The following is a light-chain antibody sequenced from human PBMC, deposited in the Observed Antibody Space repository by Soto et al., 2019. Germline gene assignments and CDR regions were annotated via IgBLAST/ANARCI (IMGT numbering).Light chain of an antibody. CDR3: QQYNGYSTWT. CDR1: QSIDIW. CDR2: DAT. V-gene: IGKV1-5*01. J-gene: IGKJ1*01. Sequence: DIQMTQTPSTLSASVGDRVTITCRASQSIDIWLAWYQQKPGQAPKVLIWDATTLHRGVPSRFSGSGSGSEFTLTISSLQPDDSATYYCQQYNGYSTWTFGQGTTGDIK.